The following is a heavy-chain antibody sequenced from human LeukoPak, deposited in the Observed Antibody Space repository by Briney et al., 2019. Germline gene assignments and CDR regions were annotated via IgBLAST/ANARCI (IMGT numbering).Heavy chain of an antibody. V-gene: IGHV3-66*02. Sequence: GGSLRLSCAASGFTVTSNYMTWVRQAPGKGLEWVSVIYSGGSTYYADSVKGRFTISRDNSKNTLYLQMNSLRAEDTAIYYCARDDVAGVFDYWGQGTLVTVSS. J-gene: IGHJ4*02. D-gene: IGHD3-16*01. CDR3: ARDDVAGVFDY. CDR1: GFTVTSNY. CDR2: IYSGGST.